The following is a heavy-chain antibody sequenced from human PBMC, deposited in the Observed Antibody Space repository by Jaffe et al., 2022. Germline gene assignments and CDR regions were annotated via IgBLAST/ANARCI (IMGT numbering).Heavy chain of an antibody. CDR1: GFTFDDYA. D-gene: IGHD3-22*01. V-gene: IGHV3-43D*04. CDR3: AKDQTYYYDSSGYMYAFDI. CDR2: ISWDGGST. Sequence: EVQLVESGGVVVQPGGSLRLSCAASGFTFDDYAMHWVRQAPGKGLEWVSLISWDGGSTYYADSVKGRFTISRDNSKNSLYLQMNSLRAEDTALYYCAKDQTYYYDSSGYMYAFDIWGQGTMVTVSS. J-gene: IGHJ3*02.